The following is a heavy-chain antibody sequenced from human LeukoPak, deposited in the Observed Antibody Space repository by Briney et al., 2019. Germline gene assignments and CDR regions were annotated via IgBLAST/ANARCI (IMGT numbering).Heavy chain of an antibody. CDR2: IKEDGSEK. D-gene: IGHD1-26*01. CDR3: ARDRGILGATWEGFDY. Sequence: GGSLRLSCAASGFTFSTSWMNWIRQAPGKGLEWVANIKEDGSEKYYVDSVKGRFTISRDNAKNSVHLQMNSLRVEDTAVYYCARDRGILGATWEGFDYWGQGILVTVSS. V-gene: IGHV3-7*01. J-gene: IGHJ4*02. CDR1: GFTFSTSW.